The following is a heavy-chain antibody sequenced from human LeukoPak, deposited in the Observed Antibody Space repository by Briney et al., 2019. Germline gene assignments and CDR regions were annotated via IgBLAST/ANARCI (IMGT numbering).Heavy chain of an antibody. D-gene: IGHD5-18*01. V-gene: IGHV3-53*01. CDR1: GFTVSSNY. CDR3: ARPIGIQLYYGMDV. Sequence: GGSLRLSCAASGFTVSSNYMSWVRQAPGKGLEWVSVIYSGGSTYYADSVKGRFTIPRDNSKNTLYLQMNSLRAEDTAVYYCARPIGIQLYYGMDVWGQGTTVTVSS. CDR2: IYSGGST. J-gene: IGHJ6*02.